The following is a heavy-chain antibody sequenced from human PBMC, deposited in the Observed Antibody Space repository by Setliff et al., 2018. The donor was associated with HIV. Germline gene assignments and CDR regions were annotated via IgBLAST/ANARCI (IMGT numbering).Heavy chain of an antibody. CDR1: GFTFSIAW. D-gene: IGHD3-22*01. V-gene: IGHV3-15*05. Sequence: GGSLRLSCAASGFTFSIAWINWVRQAPGKGLEWVGRIKNKNDGGTADYAAPVKGRFTISRDNSNNQFSLKMTSVTAADTAVYFCARFNALLGSSTYYDYWGPGLLVTVS. CDR2: IKNKNDGGTA. J-gene: IGHJ4*02. CDR3: ARFNALLGSSTYYDY.